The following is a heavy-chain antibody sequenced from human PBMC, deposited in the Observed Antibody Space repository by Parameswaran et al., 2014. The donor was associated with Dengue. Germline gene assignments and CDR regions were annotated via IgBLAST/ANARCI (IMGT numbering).Heavy chain of an antibody. Sequence: VRQMPGKGLEWIGEINHSGSTNYNPSLKSRVTISVDTSKNQFSLKLSSVTAADTAVYYCARGRDIVLMVYATDRFDFDYWGQEPWSPSPQ. V-gene: IGHV4-34*01. D-gene: IGHD2-8*01. J-gene: IGHJ4*01. CDR3: ARGRDIVLMVYATDRFDFDY. CDR2: INHSGST.